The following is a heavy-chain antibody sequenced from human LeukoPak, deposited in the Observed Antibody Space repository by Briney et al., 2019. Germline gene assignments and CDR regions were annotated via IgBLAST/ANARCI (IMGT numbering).Heavy chain of an antibody. Sequence: GASVKVSCKASGYTFTSYAKHWVRQAPGQRLEWMGWINGGNGNTKYSQKFQGRVTITRDTSASTAYMELSSLRSEDTAVYYCANKIVYDFDYWGQGTLVTVSS. CDR1: GYTFTSYA. CDR3: ANKIVYDFDY. CDR2: INGGNGNT. D-gene: IGHD2-8*01. V-gene: IGHV1-3*01. J-gene: IGHJ4*02.